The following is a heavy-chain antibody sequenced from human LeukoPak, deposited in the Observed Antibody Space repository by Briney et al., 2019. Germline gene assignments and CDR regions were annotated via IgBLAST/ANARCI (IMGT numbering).Heavy chain of an antibody. CDR2: ISYDGSNK. D-gene: IGHD3-3*01. CDR3: ARVRGPITIFAGFDY. Sequence: PGGSLRLSCAASGFTFRTYAMNWVRQAPGKGLEWVAVISYDGSNKYYADSVKGRFTISRDNSKNTLYLQMNSLRAEDTAVYYCARVRGPITIFAGFDYWGQGTLVTGSS. CDR1: GFTFRTYA. J-gene: IGHJ4*02. V-gene: IGHV3-30-3*01.